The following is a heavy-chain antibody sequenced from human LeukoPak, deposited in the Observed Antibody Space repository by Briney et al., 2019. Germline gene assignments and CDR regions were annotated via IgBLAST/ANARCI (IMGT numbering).Heavy chain of an antibody. CDR2: ISSSSSYI. V-gene: IGHV3-21*01. J-gene: IGHJ4*02. CDR1: GFTFSSYS. D-gene: IGHD2-2*01. Sequence: GGSLRLSCAASGFTFSSYSMNWVRQAPEKGLEWVSSISSSSSYIYYADSVKGRFTISRDNAKNSLYLQMNSLRAEDTAVYYCARDAGDIVVVPAATRPNDYWGQGTLVTVSS. CDR3: ARDAGDIVVVPAATRPNDY.